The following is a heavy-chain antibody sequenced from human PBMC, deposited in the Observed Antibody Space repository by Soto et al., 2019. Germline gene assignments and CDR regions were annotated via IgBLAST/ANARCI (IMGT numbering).Heavy chain of an antibody. CDR2: IKSKTDGGTT. CDR3: TFRIAVAGLDFDY. Sequence: EVQLVESGGGLVKPGGSLRLSCAASGFTFSNAWMNWVRQAPGKGLEWVGRIKSKTDGGTTDYAAPVKGRFTISRDDSKNTLYLQMNSLKTEDTAVYYCTFRIAVAGLDFDYWGQGTLVTVSS. V-gene: IGHV3-15*07. D-gene: IGHD6-19*01. J-gene: IGHJ4*02. CDR1: GFTFSNAW.